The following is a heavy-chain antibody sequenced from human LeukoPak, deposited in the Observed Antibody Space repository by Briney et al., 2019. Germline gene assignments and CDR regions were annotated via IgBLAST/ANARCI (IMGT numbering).Heavy chain of an antibody. CDR2: ISGSGGST. CDR1: GFTFSSHA. D-gene: IGHD3-22*01. Sequence: GGSLRLSCAASGFTFSSHAISWVRQAPGKGLEWVSAISGSGGSTWYADSVKGRFTISRDNSKNTLYLQMNSLGAEDTAVYYCARVSYYDSSGYYFLSYVDYWGQGTLVTVSS. V-gene: IGHV3-23*01. CDR3: ARVSYYDSSGYYFLSYVDY. J-gene: IGHJ4*02.